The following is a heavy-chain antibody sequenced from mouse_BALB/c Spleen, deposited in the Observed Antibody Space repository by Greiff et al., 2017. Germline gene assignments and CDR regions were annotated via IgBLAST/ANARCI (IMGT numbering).Heavy chain of an antibody. CDR3: ARRVYYGYVDY. D-gene: IGHD1-1*01. CDR1: GYTFTSYW. J-gene: IGHJ2*01. CDR2: IYPGDGDT. Sequence: VQLQQSGAELARPGASVKLSCKASGYTFTSYWMQWVKQRPGQGLEWIGAIYPGDGDTRYTQKFKGKATLTADKSSSTAYMQLSSLASEDSAVYYCARRVYYGYVDYWGQGTTLTVSS. V-gene: IGHV1-87*01.